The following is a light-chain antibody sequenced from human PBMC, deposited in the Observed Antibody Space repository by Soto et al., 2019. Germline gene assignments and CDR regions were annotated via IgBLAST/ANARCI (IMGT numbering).Light chain of an antibody. CDR3: QQYNTWPPSTT. CDR2: HAS. V-gene: IGKV3D-15*01. CDR1: QTVSSH. Sequence: EIILTQSPATLSLSPGERATLSCRASQTVSSHLAWYQQKNGQAPRLLIYHASIRATGIPARFSGSGSGTEFTLTISSLQSEDFAIYYCQQYNTWPPSTTFGQGTRLEIK. J-gene: IGKJ5*01.